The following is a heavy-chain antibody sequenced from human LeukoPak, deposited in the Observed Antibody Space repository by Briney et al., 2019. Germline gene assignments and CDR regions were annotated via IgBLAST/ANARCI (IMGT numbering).Heavy chain of an antibody. CDR1: GGTFGTYT. V-gene: IGHV1-69*04. J-gene: IGHJ4*02. CDR3: ARETEDDSIFGVVFGPLDY. Sequence: SVKVSCKASGGTFGTYTISWVRQAPGQGLEWMGRILPIIHIPDYAQRFQDRVTITADTSTNTAYMELGSLRSEDTAVYYCARETEDDSIFGVVFGPLDYWGQGTLVTVSS. D-gene: IGHD3-3*01. CDR2: ILPIIHIP.